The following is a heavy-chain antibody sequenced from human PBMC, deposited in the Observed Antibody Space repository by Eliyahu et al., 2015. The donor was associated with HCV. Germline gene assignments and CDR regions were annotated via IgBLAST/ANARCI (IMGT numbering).Heavy chain of an antibody. CDR3: ARTGPYCGGDCYQD. CDR1: GGSFSGYY. CDR2: INHSGST. Sequence: QVQLQQWGAGLLKPSETLSLTCAVYGGSFSGYYWSWIRQPPGKGLEWIGEINHSGSTNYNPSLKSRVTISVDTSKNQFSLKLSSVTAADTAVYYCARTGPYCGGDCYQDWGQGTLVTVSS. D-gene: IGHD2-21*02. J-gene: IGHJ4*02. V-gene: IGHV4-34*01.